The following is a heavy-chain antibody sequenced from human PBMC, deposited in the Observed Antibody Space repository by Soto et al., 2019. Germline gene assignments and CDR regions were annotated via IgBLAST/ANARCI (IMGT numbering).Heavy chain of an antibody. CDR2: INPTSGGT. CDR3: ARDPAYGDYWGYFFDS. CDR1: GYTFAAYY. V-gene: IGHV1-2*02. J-gene: IGHJ4*02. Sequence: QVQLVQSGAEVKKPGASVKVSCKTSGYTFAAYYIHWIRQAPGQGLEWMGWINPTSGGTVYAQNFQDRVTMTRDTSISTAYMELRRLNSDDTAVYYCARDPAYGDYWGYFFDSWGQGTPVTGSS. D-gene: IGHD4-17*01.